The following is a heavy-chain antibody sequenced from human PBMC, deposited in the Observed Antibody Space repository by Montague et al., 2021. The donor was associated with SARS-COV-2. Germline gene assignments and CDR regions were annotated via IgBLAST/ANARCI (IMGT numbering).Heavy chain of an antibody. D-gene: IGHD4-23*01. V-gene: IGHV4-31*03. CDR1: GGPISSGGYY. CDR2: IYYSGST. Sequence: TLSLTCTVSGGPISSGGYYWSWIRQHPGKGLEWIGYIYYSGSTYYNPSLKSRVTISVDTSKNQFSLKLSSVTAADTAVYYCASTYGGNLGYYYYYMDVWSKGTTVTVSS. J-gene: IGHJ6*03. CDR3: ASTYGGNLGYYYYYMDV.